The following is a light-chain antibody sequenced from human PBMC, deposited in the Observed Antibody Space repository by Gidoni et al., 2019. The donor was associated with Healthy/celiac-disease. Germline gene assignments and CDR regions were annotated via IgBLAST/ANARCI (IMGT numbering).Light chain of an antibody. Sequence: DIGMTKSPDSRSVSLGERATINCKSSQSVLYSSNNKNYLAWYQQKPGQPLKLLIYWASTRESGVPDRFSGSGSGTDFTLTISSLQAEDVAVYYCQQYYSTPRTFGQGTKVEIK. J-gene: IGKJ1*01. CDR2: WAS. V-gene: IGKV4-1*01. CDR1: QSVLYSSNNKNY. CDR3: QQYYSTPRT.